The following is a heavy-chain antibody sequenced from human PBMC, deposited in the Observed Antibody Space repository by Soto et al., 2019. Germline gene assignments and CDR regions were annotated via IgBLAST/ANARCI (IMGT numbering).Heavy chain of an antibody. V-gene: IGHV3-23*01. CDR1: GFTFSSYA. CDR3: AKDGRNIVGATTFY. CDR2: ISGSGGST. D-gene: IGHD1-26*01. Sequence: PGGSLRLSCAASGFTFSSYAMSWVRQAPGKGLEWVSAISGSGGSTYYADSVKGRFTISRDNSKNTLYLQMNSLRAEDTAVYYCAKDGRNIVGATTFYWGQGTLVTVSS. J-gene: IGHJ4*02.